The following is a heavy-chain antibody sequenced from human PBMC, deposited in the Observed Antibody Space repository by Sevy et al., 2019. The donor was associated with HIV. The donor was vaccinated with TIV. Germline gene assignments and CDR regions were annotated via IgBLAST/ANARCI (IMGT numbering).Heavy chain of an antibody. CDR2: ISYDGSDK. CDR3: ARPRANYVDHYFFSAMDV. J-gene: IGHJ6*02. CDR1: GFAFSNYYA. D-gene: IGHD4-17*01. V-gene: IGHV3-30-3*01. Sequence: GGSLRLSCAASGFAFSNYYAMHWVRQAPGKGLEWVALISYDGSDKYYADSGKGLFTISRDNFKNTQYLQMNSLTTEDTAVYYCARPRANYVDHYFFSAMDVWGQGTTVTVSS.